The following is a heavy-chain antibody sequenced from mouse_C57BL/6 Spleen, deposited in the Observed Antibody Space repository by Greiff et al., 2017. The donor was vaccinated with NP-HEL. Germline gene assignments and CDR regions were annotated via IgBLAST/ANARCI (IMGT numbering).Heavy chain of an antibody. V-gene: IGHV5-4*01. CDR3: AREIYYGSSYLDY. D-gene: IGHD1-1*01. Sequence: EVQLQQSGGGLVKPGGSLKLSCAASGFTFSSYAMSWVRQTPEKRLEWVATISDGGSYTYYPDNVKGRFTISRDNAKNNLYLQMSHLKSEDTAMYYCAREIYYGSSYLDYWGQGTTLTVSS. CDR1: GFTFSSYA. J-gene: IGHJ2*01. CDR2: ISDGGSYT.